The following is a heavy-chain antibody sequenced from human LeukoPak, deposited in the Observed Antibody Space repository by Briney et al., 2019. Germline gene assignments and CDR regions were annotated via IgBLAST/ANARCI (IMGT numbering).Heavy chain of an antibody. J-gene: IGHJ4*02. CDR1: GFTLSDHW. V-gene: IGHV3-74*03. Sequence: GGSLRLSCVASGFTLSDHWMYWVRQGPSRGLAHVSRVESDASRTTYAGSVKGRFTISRDNAKNMVYLQMDSLSAEDTAVYYCVRLLDIDYWGQGTLVTVSS. D-gene: IGHD1-1*01. CDR3: VRLLDIDY. CDR2: VESDASRT.